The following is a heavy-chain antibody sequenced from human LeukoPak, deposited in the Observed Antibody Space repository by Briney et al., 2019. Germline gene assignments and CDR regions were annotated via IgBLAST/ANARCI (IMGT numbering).Heavy chain of an antibody. CDR1: GGSISSGGYS. V-gene: IGHV4-30-2*01. J-gene: IGHJ3*02. Sequence: PQTLSLTCAVSGGSISSGGYSWSWIRQPPGKGLEWIGYIYHSGSTYYNPSLKSRVTISVDRSKNQFSLKLSSVTAADTAVYYCARVVHGPLVPAATDAFDIWGQGTMVTVSS. D-gene: IGHD2-2*01. CDR2: IYHSGST. CDR3: ARVVHGPLVPAATDAFDI.